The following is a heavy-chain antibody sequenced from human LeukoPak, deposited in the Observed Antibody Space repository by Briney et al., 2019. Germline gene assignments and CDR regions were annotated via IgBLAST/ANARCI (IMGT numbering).Heavy chain of an antibody. CDR2: VSYSGGT. D-gene: IGHD5-12*01. Sequence: PSETLSLTCTVSGDSVSGHYWSWIRQTPGKGLEWIGYVSYSGGTSYNPSLKRRVSISLDTSKNQFSLKLSSPAAADPAVYYCARAPMAITTSAFPDAFDFWGQGTMVTVSS. J-gene: IGHJ3*01. CDR1: GDSVSGHY. CDR3: ARAPMAITTSAFPDAFDF. V-gene: IGHV4-59*02.